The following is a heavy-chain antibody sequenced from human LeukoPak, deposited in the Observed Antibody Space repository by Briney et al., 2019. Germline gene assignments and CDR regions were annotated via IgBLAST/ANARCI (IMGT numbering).Heavy chain of an antibody. CDR2: INPNSGGT. V-gene: IGHV1-2*04. Sequence: ASVKVSCKASGYTFTGYYMHWVRQAPGQGLEWMGWINPNSGGTNYAQKFQGWVTMTRDTSISTAYMELSRLRPDDTAVYYCARERITMIGDSKKLDPWGQGTLVTVSS. J-gene: IGHJ5*02. D-gene: IGHD3-22*01. CDR3: ARERITMIGDSKKLDP. CDR1: GYTFTGYY.